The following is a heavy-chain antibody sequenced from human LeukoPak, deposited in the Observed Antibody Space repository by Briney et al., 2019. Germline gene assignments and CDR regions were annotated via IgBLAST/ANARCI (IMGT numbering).Heavy chain of an antibody. CDR1: GYSISSGYY. D-gene: IGHD2-15*01. J-gene: IGHJ5*02. V-gene: IGHV4-38-2*02. CDR3: ARERGYCSGGGCNWFDP. CDR2: IHHSGGT. Sequence: PSETLSLTCTVSGYSISSGYYWGWIRQPPGKGLEWIESIHHSGGTYYNPSLKSRVTITVDTSKNQFSLKLSSVTAADTAVYYCARERGYCSGGGCNWFDPWGQGTLVTVSS.